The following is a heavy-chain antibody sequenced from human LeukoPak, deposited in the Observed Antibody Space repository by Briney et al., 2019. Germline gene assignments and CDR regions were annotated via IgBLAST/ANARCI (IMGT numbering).Heavy chain of an antibody. Sequence: SETLSLTCSVSGGSISNYYWSWVRQPPGKGLEWIGYIYSRGTTKYNPSLMGRVTISVDTSKYQFSLELTSVTAADTAVYYCARLGTNYWGQGTLVTVSS. CDR2: IYSRGTT. V-gene: IGHV4-4*09. J-gene: IGHJ4*02. CDR1: GGSISNYY. CDR3: ARLGTNY.